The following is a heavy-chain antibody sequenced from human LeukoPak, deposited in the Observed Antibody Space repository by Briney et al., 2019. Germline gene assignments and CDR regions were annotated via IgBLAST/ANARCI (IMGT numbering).Heavy chain of an antibody. CDR2: INPGGGST. D-gene: IGHD5-12*01. CDR1: GYTFTSYY. V-gene: IGHV1-46*01. CDR3: ASASGYDSPFDY. J-gene: IGHJ4*02. Sequence: ASVKVSCKASGYTFTSYYMHWVRQAPGQGLEWMGIINPGGGSTSYAQKFQGRVTMTRDTYTSTVYMELSSLRSEDTAVYYCASASGYDSPFDYWGQGTLVTVSS.